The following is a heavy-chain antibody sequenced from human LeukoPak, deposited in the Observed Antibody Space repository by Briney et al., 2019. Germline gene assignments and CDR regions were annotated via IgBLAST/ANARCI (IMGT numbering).Heavy chain of an antibody. D-gene: IGHD3-9*01. CDR1: GGSVSSDDYY. Sequence: SETLSLTCTVSGGSVSSDDYYWSWIRQPPGKGLERIGYIYYSGTTSYNPSLKSRVTISVDTSKNQFSLKLSSVTAADTAVYYCARGNDILTRSGRIFDYWGQGTLATVSS. J-gene: IGHJ4*02. CDR2: IYYSGTT. V-gene: IGHV4-61*08. CDR3: ARGNDILTRSGRIFDY.